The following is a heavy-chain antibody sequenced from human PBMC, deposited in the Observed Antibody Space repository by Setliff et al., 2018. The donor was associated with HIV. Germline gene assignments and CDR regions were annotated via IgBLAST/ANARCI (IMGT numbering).Heavy chain of an antibody. CDR2: INQSGNT. J-gene: IGHJ2*01. CDR1: GGSLSGYY. V-gene: IGHV4-34*01. D-gene: IGHD3-10*01. CDR3: AREGGQGYSGSGSFYHRNFDL. Sequence: SETLSLTCAVYGGSLSGYYWSWVRQSPGRGLEWIGEINQSGNTTVNPSLKSRLIISVDTSKSQFSLKLTSVTAADTALYYCAREGGQGYSGSGSFYHRNFDLWGRGTLVTVSS.